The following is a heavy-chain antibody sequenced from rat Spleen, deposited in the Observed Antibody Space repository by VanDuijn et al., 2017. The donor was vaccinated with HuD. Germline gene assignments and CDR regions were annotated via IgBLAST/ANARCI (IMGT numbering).Heavy chain of an antibody. CDR1: GFTFNNYW. CDR3: AGAGYLRDWYFDF. Sequence: EVQLVESGGGPVQPGRSLKLSCVASGFTFNNYWMSWIRQAPGKGLEWVASITNTGGSIYYPDSVKGRFTISRDDAQNTLYLQMNSLRSEDTATYYCAGAGYLRDWYFDFWGPGTMVAVSS. CDR2: ITNTGGSI. V-gene: IGHV5-31*01. D-gene: IGHD2-2*01. J-gene: IGHJ1*01.